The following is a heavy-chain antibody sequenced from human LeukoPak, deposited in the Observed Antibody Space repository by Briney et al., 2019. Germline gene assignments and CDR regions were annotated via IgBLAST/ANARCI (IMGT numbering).Heavy chain of an antibody. J-gene: IGHJ6*03. CDR1: GDSISSSNYY. CDR2: IYSSGST. CDR3: VRDQHDYYFFYMDV. V-gene: IGHV4-39*07. Sequence: SETLSLTCTVSGDSISSSNYYWGWIRQPPGKGLEWLVRIYSSGSTYYNPSLKSRVTISVDTSKNQISLKLNSVTAADTAVYYCVRDQHDYYFFYMDVWGKGTTVTVSS.